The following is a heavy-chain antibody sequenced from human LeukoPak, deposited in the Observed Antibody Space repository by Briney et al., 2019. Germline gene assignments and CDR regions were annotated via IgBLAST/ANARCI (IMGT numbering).Heavy chain of an antibody. CDR1: GFTISSYW. V-gene: IGHV3-74*01. Sequence: PGGSLRLSCAASGFTISSYWMHWVRQAPGKGLVWVSGFNSDGSRTNYADSVKGRFTISRDNAKNTQYLQMNSLRAEDTAVYYCVRDWRSAFDIWGQGTMVTVSA. J-gene: IGHJ3*02. CDR2: FNSDGSRT. CDR3: VRDWRSAFDI.